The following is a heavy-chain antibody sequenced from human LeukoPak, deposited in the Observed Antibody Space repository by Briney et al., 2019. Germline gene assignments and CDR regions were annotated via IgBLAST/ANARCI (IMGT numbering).Heavy chain of an antibody. Sequence: ASVKVSCKASGYTFTDYDINWVRQASGQGLEWMGWMNPNSGDTGHAQKFQGRVSLTRNISINAAYMELSRLISDDTAVYYCARRYDYCWVGFDRWGQGTMVTVSS. V-gene: IGHV1-8*03. CDR1: GYTFTDYD. CDR3: ARRYDYCWVGFDR. D-gene: IGHD5-18*01. CDR2: MNPNSGDT. J-gene: IGHJ3*02.